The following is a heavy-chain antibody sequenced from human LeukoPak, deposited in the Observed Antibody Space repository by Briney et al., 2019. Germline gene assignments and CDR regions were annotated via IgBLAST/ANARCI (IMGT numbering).Heavy chain of an antibody. Sequence: GRSLRLSCAASGFTFSSYGMHWARQAPGKGLEWVAVIWYDGSNKYYADSVKGRFTISRDNSKNTLYLQMNSLRAEDTAVYYCARDKDSSGYLDYWGQGTLVTVSS. J-gene: IGHJ4*02. D-gene: IGHD3-22*01. CDR1: GFTFSSYG. CDR2: IWYDGSNK. V-gene: IGHV3-33*01. CDR3: ARDKDSSGYLDY.